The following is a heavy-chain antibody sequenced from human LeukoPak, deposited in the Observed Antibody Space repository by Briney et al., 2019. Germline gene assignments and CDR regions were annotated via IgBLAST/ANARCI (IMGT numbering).Heavy chain of an antibody. CDR1: GFTFSSYG. Sequence: GGSLGLSCAASGFTFSSYGMHWVRQAPGKGLEWVAVIWYDGSNKYYADSVKGRFTISRDNSKNTLYLQMNSLRAEDTAVYYCARDPGDYYDSSGYQYFDYWGQGTLVTVSS. J-gene: IGHJ4*02. CDR2: IWYDGSNK. V-gene: IGHV3-33*01. CDR3: ARDPGDYYDSSGYQYFDY. D-gene: IGHD3-22*01.